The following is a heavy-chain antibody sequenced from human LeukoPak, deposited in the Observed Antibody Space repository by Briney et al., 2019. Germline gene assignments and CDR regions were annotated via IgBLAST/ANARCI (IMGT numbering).Heavy chain of an antibody. CDR3: ARDKTYSGSYGGVDY. Sequence: PGGSLRLSCAASGFTFSSYWMHWVRQAPGKGLVWVSRINSDGSSTSYADSVKGRFTISRDNAKNTLYLQMNSLRAEDTAVYYCARDKTYSGSYGGVDYWGQGTLVTVSS. CDR1: GFTFSSYW. D-gene: IGHD1-26*01. J-gene: IGHJ4*02. V-gene: IGHV3-74*01. CDR2: INSDGSST.